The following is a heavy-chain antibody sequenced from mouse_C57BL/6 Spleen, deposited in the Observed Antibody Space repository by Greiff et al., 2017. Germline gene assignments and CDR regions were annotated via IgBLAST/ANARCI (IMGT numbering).Heavy chain of an antibody. D-gene: IGHD2-12*01. CDR3: ARHYSPSMDY. CDR1: GFSLTSYA. Sequence: VQLQQSGPGLVAPSQSLSITCTVSGFSLTSYAISWVRQPPGKGLEWLGVIWTGGGTNYNSALKYRLIISKNNSKSQVFLKMNSLQADDTARYYCARHYSPSMDYWGQGTSVTVSS. J-gene: IGHJ4*01. CDR2: IWTGGGT. V-gene: IGHV2-9-1*01.